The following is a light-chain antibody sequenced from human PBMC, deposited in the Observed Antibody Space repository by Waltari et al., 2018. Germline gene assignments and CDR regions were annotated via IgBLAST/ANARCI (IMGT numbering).Light chain of an antibody. CDR1: QSMSSW. V-gene: IGKV1-5*03. CDR3: QQYNSYSGT. J-gene: IGKJ1*01. Sequence: DIQMTQSPSTLSASVGDRVTITCRASQSMSSWLAWYQQKPGKAPKLQIYKASSLESGVPSRFSGSGSGTEFTLTISSLQPDDFATYYCQQYNSYSGTFGQGTKVEIK. CDR2: KAS.